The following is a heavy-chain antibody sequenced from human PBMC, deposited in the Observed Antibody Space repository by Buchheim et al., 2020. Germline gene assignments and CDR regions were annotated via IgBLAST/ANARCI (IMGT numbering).Heavy chain of an antibody. V-gene: IGHV3-15*07. CDR3: STERYPD. Sequence: EVQLVESGGGLVKPGGSLRLSCAASGFTFNNAWMNWVRQVPGKGLEWVGCITSKTDGGTTDYAAPVKGRFTISRDDSKNTLYLQMNSLKTEDAAVYYCSTERYPDWGQGTL. J-gene: IGHJ4*02. D-gene: IGHD2-15*01. CDR2: ITSKTDGGTT. CDR1: GFTFNNAW.